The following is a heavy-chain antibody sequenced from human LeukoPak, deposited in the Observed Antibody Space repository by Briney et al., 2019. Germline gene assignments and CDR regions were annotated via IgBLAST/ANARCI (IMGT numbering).Heavy chain of an antibody. V-gene: IGHV1-24*01. D-gene: IGHD2-21*02. CDR1: GYTLTELS. CDR3: AVAYCGGDCSPGRAFDI. CDR2: FDPEDGET. Sequence: ASVKVSCKVSGYTLTELSMHWVRQAPGKGLEWMGGFDPEDGETIYAQKFQGRVTMTEDPSTDTAYMELSSLRSEDTAVYYCAVAYCGGDCSPGRAFDIWGQGTMVTVSS. J-gene: IGHJ3*02.